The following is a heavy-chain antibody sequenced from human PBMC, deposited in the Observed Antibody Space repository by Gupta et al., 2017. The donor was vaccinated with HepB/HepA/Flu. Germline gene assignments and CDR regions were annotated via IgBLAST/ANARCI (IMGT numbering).Heavy chain of an antibody. V-gene: IGHV4-30-4*01. CDR3: ARGRVETGRDAFDI. CDR2: LYYSGST. CDR1: GGSISSGDYY. D-gene: IGHD1-26*01. J-gene: IGHJ3*02. Sequence: QVQLQESGPGLVKPSQTLSLTCTVSGGSISSGDYYWSWIRQPPGKGLEWIGYLYYSGSTYYNPSLKSRVTISVATSKNPFSLKLSSVTAAATAVEDGARGRVETGRDAFDIWGQGTRGTVSS.